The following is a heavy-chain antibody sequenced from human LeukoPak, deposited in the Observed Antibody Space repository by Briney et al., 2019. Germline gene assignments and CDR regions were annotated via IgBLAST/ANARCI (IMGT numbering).Heavy chain of an antibody. V-gene: IGHV4-39*07. D-gene: IGHD1-26*01. CDR1: GGSISSSSYY. CDR3: AKSGGYGLIDY. Sequence: SETLSLTCTVSGGSISSSSYYWGWIRQPPGKGLEWIGSIYYSGSTYYNPSLKSRVTISVDMSKNQFSLRLNSVTAADTAMYYCAKSGGYGLIDYWGQGTRVTVSS. J-gene: IGHJ4*02. CDR2: IYYSGST.